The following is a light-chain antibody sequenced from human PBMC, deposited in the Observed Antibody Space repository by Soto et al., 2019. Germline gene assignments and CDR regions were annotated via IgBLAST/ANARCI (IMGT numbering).Light chain of an antibody. CDR2: SNN. Sequence: QSVLTQPLSASGTPGQRVSISCSGYSSSIGTNFVYWYQQLPGTAPKVLIHSNNQRPSGVPDRFSGSKSGTSASLAISGLRSEDEADYYCAAWDDNLSTYVFGSGTKLTVL. CDR3: AAWDDNLSTYV. J-gene: IGLJ1*01. V-gene: IGLV1-47*02. CDR1: SSSIGTNF.